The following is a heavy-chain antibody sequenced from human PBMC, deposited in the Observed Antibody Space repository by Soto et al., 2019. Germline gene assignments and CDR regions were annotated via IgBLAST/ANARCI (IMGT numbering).Heavy chain of an antibody. CDR1: GFTFSSYA. V-gene: IGHV3-23*01. J-gene: IGHJ4*02. CDR2: ISGSGGST. D-gene: IGHD3-3*01. Sequence: GGSLRLSCAASGFTFSSYAMSWVRQAPGKGLEWVSAISGSGGSTYYADSVKGRFTISRDNSKNTLYLQMNSLRAEDTAVYYCAKASPAAYYDFWSGYLWANFDYWGQGTLVTVSS. CDR3: AKASPAAYYDFWSGYLWANFDY.